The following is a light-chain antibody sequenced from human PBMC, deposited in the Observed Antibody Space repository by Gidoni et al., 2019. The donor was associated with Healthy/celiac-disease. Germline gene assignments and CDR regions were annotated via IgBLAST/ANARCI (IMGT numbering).Light chain of an antibody. Sequence: EIVLTQSPGTLSLSPGERATLSCRASQSVSSSYLAWYQQKPGQAPRLLSYGASSRATGIPDRVSGSGSGTDFTLTIRRLEPEDVAVYYWQQYAGHQSFXQXTRLEIK. V-gene: IGKV3-20*01. CDR1: QSVSSSY. J-gene: IGKJ5*01. CDR3: QQYAGHQS. CDR2: GAS.